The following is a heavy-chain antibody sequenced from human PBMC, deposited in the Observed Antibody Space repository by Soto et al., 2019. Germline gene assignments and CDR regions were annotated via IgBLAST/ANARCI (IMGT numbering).Heavy chain of an antibody. J-gene: IGHJ4*02. CDR1: GGSISSGDFY. D-gene: IGHD1-26*01. CDR3: ARVGAIVGANSGDY. CDR2: IYYSGST. V-gene: IGHV4-30-4*01. Sequence: VQLRESGPGLVKPSQTLSLTCSVSGGSISSGDFYWSWIRQPPGKGLEWIGYIYYSGSTYYNPSLRSRVAISLDTSNNQFSLKLSSVTAADTAVYYCARVGAIVGANSGDYWGQGTLVTVSS.